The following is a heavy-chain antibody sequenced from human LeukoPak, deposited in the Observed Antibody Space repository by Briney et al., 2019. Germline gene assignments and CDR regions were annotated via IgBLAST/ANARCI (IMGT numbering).Heavy chain of an antibody. CDR1: GYTFTSYG. J-gene: IGHJ4*02. Sequence: ASVNVSCKASGYTFTSYGISWVRQAPGQGLEWMGRINPNSGNTQYAQNLQDRVTMSTDTPTNTAYMEVRSLTSDDTAIYYCARDWGSTKVITDYWGQGTLVTVSS. D-gene: IGHD3-16*01. CDR3: ARDWGSTKVITDY. CDR2: INPNSGNT. V-gene: IGHV1-18*01.